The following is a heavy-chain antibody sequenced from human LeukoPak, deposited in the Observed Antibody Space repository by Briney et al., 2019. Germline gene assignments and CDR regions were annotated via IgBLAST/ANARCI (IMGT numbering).Heavy chain of an antibody. Sequence: SVKVSCKASGGTFSSYAISWVRQAPGQGLEWMGRIIPILGIANYAQKFQGRATITADKSTSTAYMELSSLRSEDTAVYYCAREYGSSTSRFDPWGQGTLVTVSS. J-gene: IGHJ5*02. CDR2: IIPILGIA. D-gene: IGHD2-2*01. V-gene: IGHV1-69*04. CDR1: GGTFSSYA. CDR3: AREYGSSTSRFDP.